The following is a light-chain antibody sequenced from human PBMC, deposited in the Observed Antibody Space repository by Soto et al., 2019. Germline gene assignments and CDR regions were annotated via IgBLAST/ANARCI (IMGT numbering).Light chain of an antibody. CDR3: LQRDTYS. Sequence: DIQMTQSPSSLSASVGDRVTITCRASQDIRNDLDWYQQKPGKAPKRLIYAASSLQNGAPSRFSGSGSGTKFTLTISSLQPEDFETYYCLQRDTYSVGGGTKVEIK. CDR1: QDIRND. J-gene: IGKJ4*01. CDR2: AAS. V-gene: IGKV1-17*01.